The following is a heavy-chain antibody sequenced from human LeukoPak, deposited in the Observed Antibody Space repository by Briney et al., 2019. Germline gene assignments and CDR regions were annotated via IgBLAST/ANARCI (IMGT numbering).Heavy chain of an antibody. Sequence: PGGSLRLSCAASGXTFSSYSMNWVRQAPGKGLEWVSSISSSSSYIYYADSVKGRFTISRDNAKNSLYLQMNSLRAEDTAVYYCARDGRRSSSWLYYYGMDVWGQGTTVTVSS. CDR1: GXTFSSYS. CDR3: ARDGRRSSSWLYYYGMDV. CDR2: ISSSSSYI. V-gene: IGHV3-21*01. J-gene: IGHJ6*02. D-gene: IGHD6-13*01.